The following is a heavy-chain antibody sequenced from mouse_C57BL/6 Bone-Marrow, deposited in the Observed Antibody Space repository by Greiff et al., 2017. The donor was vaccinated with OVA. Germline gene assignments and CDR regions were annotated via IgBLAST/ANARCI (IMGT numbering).Heavy chain of an antibody. CDR2: ISSGSSTI. D-gene: IGHD1-1*01. V-gene: IGHV5-17*01. J-gene: IGHJ3*01. Sequence: EVKVVESGGGLVKPGGSLKLSCAASGFTFSDYGMHWVRQAPEKGLEWVAYISSGSSTIYYADTVKGRFTISRDNAKNTLFLQMTSLRSEDTAMYYCAREDSSYGGGSYWGQGTLVTVSA. CDR3: AREDSSYGGGSY. CDR1: GFTFSDYG.